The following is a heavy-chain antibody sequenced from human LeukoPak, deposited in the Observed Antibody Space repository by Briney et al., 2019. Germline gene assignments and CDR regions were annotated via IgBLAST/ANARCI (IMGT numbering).Heavy chain of an antibody. V-gene: IGHV1-69*02. CDR1: GGTFSSYT. D-gene: IGHD3-3*01. J-gene: IGHJ4*02. CDR3: ARSWNYDFWSGFDY. Sequence: SVTVSYKASGGTFSSYTISWVRQAPGQGLEWMGRIIPILGIANYAQKFQGRVTITADKSTSTAYMELSSLRSEDTAVYYCARSWNYDFWSGFDYWGQGTLVTVSS. CDR2: IIPILGIA.